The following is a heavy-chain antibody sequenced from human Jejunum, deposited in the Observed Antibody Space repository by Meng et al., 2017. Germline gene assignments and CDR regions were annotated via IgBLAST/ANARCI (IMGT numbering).Heavy chain of an antibody. CDR3: AREERSGSYRLCDP. J-gene: IGHJ5*02. Sequence: SETLSLTCTVSDGSITTNYWWRWVRQSPGKGLEWIGDIYHTGSTNFNPSLKSRVTISVDKSNNQFSLKLSLVTAADTALYYCAREERSGSYRLCDPWGQGDRVNVDS. D-gene: IGHD3-22*01. CDR2: IYHTGST. CDR1: DGSITTNYW. V-gene: IGHV4-4*02.